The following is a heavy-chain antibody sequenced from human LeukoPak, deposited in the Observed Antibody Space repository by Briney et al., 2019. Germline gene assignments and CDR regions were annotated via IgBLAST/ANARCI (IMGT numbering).Heavy chain of an antibody. J-gene: IGHJ4*02. V-gene: IGHV1-18*01. CDR1: GYTFVTYG. CDR3: ARDGFDFDS. D-gene: IGHD3-10*01. CDR2: INPHTGDT. Sequence: GASVKVSCKASGYTFVTYGISWVRQAPGQGLEWMGWINPHTGDTKNAQKFHDRVTMTADPFTDTAYMELRSLRSDDTAVYYCARDGFDFDSWGQGTLVTVS.